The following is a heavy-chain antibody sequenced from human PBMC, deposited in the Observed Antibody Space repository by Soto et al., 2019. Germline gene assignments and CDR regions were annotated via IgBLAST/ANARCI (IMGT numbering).Heavy chain of an antibody. CDR1: AYTFTSYA. V-gene: IGHV1-3*01. CDR2: INAGNGNT. Sequence: QVQLVQSGAEVKKPGASVKISCKASAYTFTSYALNWVRQAPGQRLEWMGWINAGNGNTKYSQNFRGRLSITRDTSANTAYMELSSLTSEDTAVYYCARTIGPWGQGTLVTVSS. CDR3: ARTIGP. J-gene: IGHJ5*02.